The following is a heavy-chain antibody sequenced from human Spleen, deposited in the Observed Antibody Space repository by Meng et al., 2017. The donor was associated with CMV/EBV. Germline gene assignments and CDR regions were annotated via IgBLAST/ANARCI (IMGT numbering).Heavy chain of an antibody. Sequence: GSLRLSCTVSGGSISSTLYYWGWIRQPPGKGLEWIGSIYYSGSTYYNPSLESRVTISVDTSKNQFSLKLTSVTAADTAMYYCARAVIYCSGTGCYFTPYFDYWGQGTLVTVSS. CDR1: GGSISSTLYY. J-gene: IGHJ4*02. CDR3: ARAVIYCSGTGCYFTPYFDY. V-gene: IGHV4-39*07. CDR2: IYYSGST. D-gene: IGHD2-2*01.